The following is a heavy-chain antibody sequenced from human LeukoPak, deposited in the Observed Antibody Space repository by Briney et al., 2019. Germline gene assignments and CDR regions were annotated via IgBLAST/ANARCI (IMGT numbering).Heavy chain of an antibody. CDR1: GFTFSSYS. CDR3: ARDLTVTGIFDY. D-gene: IGHD4-17*01. J-gene: IGHJ4*02. CDR2: ISGSSDTI. V-gene: IGHV3-48*01. Sequence: QPGGSLRLSCAASGFTFSSYSMNWVRQAPGKGLEWVSYISGSSDTIHYADSVKGRFTISRDNAKNSLYLQMNSLRAEDTAVYYCARDLTVTGIFDYWGQGTLVTVSS.